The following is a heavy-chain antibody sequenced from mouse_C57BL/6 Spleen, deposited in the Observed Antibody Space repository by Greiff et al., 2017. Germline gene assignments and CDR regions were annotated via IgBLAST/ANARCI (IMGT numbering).Heavy chain of an antibody. Sequence: QVQLQQPGAELVMPGASVKLSCKASGYTFTSYWMHWVKQRPGQGLEWIGEIDPSDSYTNYNQKFKGKSTLTVDKSSSTAYMQLSSLTSEDAAVYYCAVQVTTGFAYWGQGTLVTVSA. CDR3: AVQVTTGFAY. J-gene: IGHJ3*01. V-gene: IGHV1-69*01. D-gene: IGHD1-1*01. CDR1: GYTFTSYW. CDR2: IDPSDSYT.